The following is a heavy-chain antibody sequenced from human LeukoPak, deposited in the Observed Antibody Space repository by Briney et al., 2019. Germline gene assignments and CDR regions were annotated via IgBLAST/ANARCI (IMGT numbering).Heavy chain of an antibody. CDR1: GFTFSSYS. V-gene: IGHV3-21*01. CDR3: ARGSAARDFAFDI. D-gene: IGHD6-6*01. J-gene: IGHJ3*02. Sequence: GGSLRLSCAASGFTFSSYSMNWVRQAPGKGLEWVLSISSSSYIYYADSVKGRFTISRDNAKNSLYLQMNSLRAEDTAVYYCARGSAARDFAFDIWGQGTMVTVSS. CDR2: ISSSSYI.